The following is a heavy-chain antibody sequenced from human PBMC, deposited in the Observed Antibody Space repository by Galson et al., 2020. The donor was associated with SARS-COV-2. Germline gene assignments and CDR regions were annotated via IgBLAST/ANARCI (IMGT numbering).Heavy chain of an antibody. V-gene: IGHV3-30*03. Sequence: TGGSLRLSCEASGFTFSSYGMHWVRQAPGKGLEWVAIISFHGKKTYYADSVKGRSTISRDNSKNTLYLQMNSLRAEDTAVYYCARDHPFCDTTTCSLIRSTLELWGQGTLVTVSS. CDR2: ISFHGKKT. CDR1: GFTFSSYG. J-gene: IGHJ4*02. CDR3: ARDHPFCDTTTCSLIRSTLEL. D-gene: IGHD2-2*01.